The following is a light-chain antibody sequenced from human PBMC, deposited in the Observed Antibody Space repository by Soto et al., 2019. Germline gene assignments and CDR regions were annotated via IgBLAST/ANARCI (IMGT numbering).Light chain of an antibody. CDR3: QQTYKTPLT. V-gene: IGKV1-39*01. CDR1: QSISNY. J-gene: IGKJ1*01. Sequence: DIQMTQSPSSLSASVGDRVTTTCRASQSISNYLNWYQQRPGKAPKLLIYLASSLSSGVPSKFSGSGSGTDFTLTISVLQPEDSATYYCQQTYKTPLTFGQGTKVDNK. CDR2: LAS.